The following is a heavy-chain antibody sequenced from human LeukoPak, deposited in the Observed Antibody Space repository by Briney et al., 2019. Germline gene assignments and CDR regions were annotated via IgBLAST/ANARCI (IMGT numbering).Heavy chain of an antibody. CDR3: ARCQIAAAGTGAFDV. CDR1: GFSFSTYA. D-gene: IGHD6-13*01. J-gene: IGHJ3*01. V-gene: IGHV3-23*01. Sequence: PGGSLRLSCAASGFSFSTYAMTWVHQAQGRGLEWVSAFSATDGSAQYADSMKGRFTISRDSTTNTLFLQINSLRAEDTAVYYCARCQIAAAGTGAFDVWGQGTMVIVSS. CDR2: FSATDGSA.